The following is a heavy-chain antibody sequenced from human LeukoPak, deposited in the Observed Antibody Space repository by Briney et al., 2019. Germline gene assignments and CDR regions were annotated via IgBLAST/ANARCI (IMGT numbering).Heavy chain of an antibody. CDR1: GGSMSCEY. Sequence: KPSETLPLTCTVSGGSMSCEYWTWIRQPPGKGLEWIGYIYYSGSTNYNPSLKSRVTISVDTSKNQFSLKLSSVTAADTAVYYCARTGGLYSSSWYADCWGRGTLVTVSS. J-gene: IGHJ4*02. D-gene: IGHD6-13*01. CDR2: IYYSGST. CDR3: ARTGGLYSSSWYADC. V-gene: IGHV4-59*01.